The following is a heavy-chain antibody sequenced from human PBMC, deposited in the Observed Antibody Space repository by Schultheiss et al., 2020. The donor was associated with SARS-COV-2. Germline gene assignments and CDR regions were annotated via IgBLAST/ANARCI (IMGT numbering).Heavy chain of an antibody. CDR1: GFTFSSYA. V-gene: IGHV3-30*01. J-gene: IGHJ6*03. CDR3: ARDRTDDFRLDYYYMDV. CDR2: ISYDGSNK. D-gene: IGHD3-3*01. Sequence: GGSLRLSCAASGFTFSSYAMHWVRQAPGKGLEWVAIISYDGSNKYYADSVKGRFTISRDNSKNTLYLQMNSLRAEDTAVYYCARDRTDDFRLDYYYMDVWGKGTTVTVSS.